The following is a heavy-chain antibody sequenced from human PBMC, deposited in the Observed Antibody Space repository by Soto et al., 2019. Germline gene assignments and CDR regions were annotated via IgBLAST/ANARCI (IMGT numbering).Heavy chain of an antibody. CDR3: ARSIAAAGMRGFDY. J-gene: IGHJ4*02. Sequence: SETLSLTYAVYGGSFSGYYWSWIRQPPGKGLEWIGEINHSGSTNYNPSLKSRVTISVDTSKNQFSLKLSSVTAADTAVYYCARSIAAAGMRGFDYWGQGTLVTAPQ. CDR1: GGSFSGYY. V-gene: IGHV4-34*01. D-gene: IGHD6-13*01. CDR2: INHSGST.